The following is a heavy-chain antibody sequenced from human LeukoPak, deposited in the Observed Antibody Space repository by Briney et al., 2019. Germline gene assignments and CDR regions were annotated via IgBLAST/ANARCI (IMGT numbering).Heavy chain of an antibody. CDR2: IRYDAISK. Sequence: PGGSLRLSCAASGLTFSSYGMHWVRQAPGKGLEWVAFIRYDAISKYYADSVKGRFTISRDNSKNTLYLQMDSLRREDTAVHYCAQDRPYFFDFWGLGTLVTVSS. CDR1: GLTFSSYG. V-gene: IGHV3-30*02. J-gene: IGHJ4*02. CDR3: AQDRPYFFDF.